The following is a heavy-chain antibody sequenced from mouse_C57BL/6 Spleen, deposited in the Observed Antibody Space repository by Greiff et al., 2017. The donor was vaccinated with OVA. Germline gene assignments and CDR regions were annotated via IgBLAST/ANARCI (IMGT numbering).Heavy chain of an antibody. Sequence: EVMFVESGGGLVQPGGSMKLSCVASGFTFSNYWMNWVRQSPEKGLEWVAQIRLKSDNYATHYAESVKGRFTISRDDSKSSVYLQMNNLRAEDTGIYYCTAKAMDYWGQGTSVTVSS. CDR3: TAKAMDY. J-gene: IGHJ4*01. CDR1: GFTFSNYW. CDR2: IRLKSDNYAT. V-gene: IGHV6-3*01.